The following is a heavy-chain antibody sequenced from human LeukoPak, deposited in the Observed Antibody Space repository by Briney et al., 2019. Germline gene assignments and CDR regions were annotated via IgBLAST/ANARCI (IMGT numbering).Heavy chain of an antibody. CDR3: AKETDYNYIYYFDY. D-gene: IGHD5-24*01. J-gene: IGHJ4*02. Sequence: GGSLRPSCAASGFTFSSYAMSWVRQAPGKGLEWVSGISGSGASTYYADSVKGRFTISRDNSKNTLYLQMNSLRAEDTAVYSCAKETDYNYIYYFDYWGQGTLVTVSS. CDR2: ISGSGAST. CDR1: GFTFSSYA. V-gene: IGHV3-23*01.